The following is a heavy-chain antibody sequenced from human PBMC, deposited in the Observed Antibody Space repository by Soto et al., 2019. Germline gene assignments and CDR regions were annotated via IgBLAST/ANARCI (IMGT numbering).Heavy chain of an antibody. D-gene: IGHD5-18*01. Sequence: VGSLRLSCAASGFTFSSYAMSWVRQAPGKGLEWISGISGSGDSTYYADSVKGRFTISRDNSKNTLYLQMNNLRAEDTAVYYCATGYSYAPFDPWGQGTLVTVS. CDR3: ATGYSYAPFDP. V-gene: IGHV3-23*01. CDR2: ISGSGDST. CDR1: GFTFSSYA. J-gene: IGHJ5*02.